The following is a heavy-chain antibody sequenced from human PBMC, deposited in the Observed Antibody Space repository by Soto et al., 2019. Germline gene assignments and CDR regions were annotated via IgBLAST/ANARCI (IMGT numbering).Heavy chain of an antibody. V-gene: IGHV1-69*06. CDR3: ARRDTSGFLRYFDN. Sequence: SVKVSCKSSGGTFSSFTNYPINWVRQAPGQGLEWMGGIVPNVGTVNYAQKFRGKVTITADKSTGTAYMELSSLRSEDTALYYCARRDTSGFLRYFDNWGQGTQVTVSS. D-gene: IGHD3-3*01. CDR2: IVPNVGTV. J-gene: IGHJ4*02. CDR1: GGTFSSFTNYP.